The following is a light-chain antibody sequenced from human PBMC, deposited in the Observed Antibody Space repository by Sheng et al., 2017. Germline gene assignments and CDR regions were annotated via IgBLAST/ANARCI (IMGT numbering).Light chain of an antibody. Sequence: EIVLTQSPGTLSLSPGERATLSCRASQSVSSSYLAWYQHKPGQAPRLLIYGASTRATGIPARFSGRGSGTEFTLTISSLQSEDFAVYYCQQYDKWPPYSFGQGTKLEI. CDR1: QSVSSSY. CDR2: GAS. V-gene: IGKV3-20*01. CDR3: QQYDKWPPYS. J-gene: IGKJ2*03.